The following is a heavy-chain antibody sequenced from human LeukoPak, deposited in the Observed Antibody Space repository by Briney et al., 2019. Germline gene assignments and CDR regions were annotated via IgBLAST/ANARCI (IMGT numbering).Heavy chain of an antibody. D-gene: IGHD1-26*01. V-gene: IGHV3-74*01. J-gene: IGHJ4*02. Sequence: GGSLRLSCAASGFTFSSYWMHWVRQAPGKGLVWVSRINSDGSSTSYADSVKGRFTISRDNAKNTLYQQMNSLRADDTAVYYCAGGRSGTYYDYWGQGTLVTVSS. CDR1: GFTFSSYW. CDR2: INSDGSST. CDR3: AGGRSGTYYDY.